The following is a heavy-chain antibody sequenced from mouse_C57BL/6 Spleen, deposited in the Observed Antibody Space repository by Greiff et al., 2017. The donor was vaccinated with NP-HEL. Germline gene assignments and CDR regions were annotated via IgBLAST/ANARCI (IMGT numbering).Heavy chain of an antibody. CDR2: IYPGNSDT. Sequence: EVQLQESGTVLARPGASVKMSCKTSGYTFTSYWMHWVKQRPGQGLEWIGAIYPGNSDTSYNQKFKGKAKLTAVTSASTAYMELSSLTNEDSAVYYCTTITTVVEEGFAYWGQGTLVTVSA. CDR1: GYTFTSYW. V-gene: IGHV1-5*01. D-gene: IGHD1-1*01. J-gene: IGHJ3*01. CDR3: TTITTVVEEGFAY.